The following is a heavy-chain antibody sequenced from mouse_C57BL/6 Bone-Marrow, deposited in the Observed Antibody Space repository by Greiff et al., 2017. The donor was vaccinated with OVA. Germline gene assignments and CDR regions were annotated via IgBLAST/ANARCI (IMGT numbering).Heavy chain of an antibody. J-gene: IGHJ1*03. CDR1: GFTFSDYG. Sequence: EVKLMESGGGLVQPGGSLKLSCAASGFTFSDYGMAWVRQAPRKGPEWVAFISNLAYSIYYADTVTGRFTISRENAKNTLYLEMSSLRSEDTAMYYCAKSYGSSPHWYFDVWGTGTTVTVSS. D-gene: IGHD1-1*01. CDR2: ISNLAYSI. CDR3: AKSYGSSPHWYFDV. V-gene: IGHV5-15*01.